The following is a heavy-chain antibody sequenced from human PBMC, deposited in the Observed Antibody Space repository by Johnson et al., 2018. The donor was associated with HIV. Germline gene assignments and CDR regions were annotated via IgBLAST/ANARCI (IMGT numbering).Heavy chain of an antibody. Sequence: VQLVESGGGVVQPGGSLRLSCAASGFTFSSYGMHWVRQAPGKGLEWVAFIRYDGSNKYYADYVKGRFTISRDNSKNTLYLQMNSLRAEDTVVYYCARSPPLRRSAFAFWGQGTMVTVSS. J-gene: IGHJ3*01. CDR3: ARSPPLRRSAFAF. V-gene: IGHV3-30*02. CDR1: GFTFSSYG. CDR2: IRYDGSNK.